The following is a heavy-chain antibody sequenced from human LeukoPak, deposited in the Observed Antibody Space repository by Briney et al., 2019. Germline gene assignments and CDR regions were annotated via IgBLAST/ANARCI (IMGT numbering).Heavy chain of an antibody. V-gene: IGHV4-59*11. CDR3: ATKVRGGFDI. D-gene: IGHD2-15*01. CDR1: GGSINSHY. CDR2: IYNSGSI. Sequence: SETLSLTCTVSGGSINSHYCNWIRQSPGKGLEWIGYIYNSGSINYNPSLKSRVTISVDTSKNQFSLKLSSVTAADTAIYYCATKVRGGFDIWGQGTMVTVSP. J-gene: IGHJ3*02.